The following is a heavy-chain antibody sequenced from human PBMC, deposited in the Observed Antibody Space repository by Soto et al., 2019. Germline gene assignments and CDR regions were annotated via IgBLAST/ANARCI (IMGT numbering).Heavy chain of an antibody. J-gene: IGHJ4*02. V-gene: IGHV4-31*03. Sequence: SETLSLTCTVSGGSISSGGYYWSWIRQHPGKGLGWIGYIYYSGSTYYNPSLKSRVTISVDTSKNQFSLKLSSVTAADTAVYYCARSSYSSGWFTSNYFDYWGQGTLVTVSS. CDR1: GGSISSGGYY. D-gene: IGHD6-19*01. CDR3: ARSSYSSGWFTSNYFDY. CDR2: IYYSGST.